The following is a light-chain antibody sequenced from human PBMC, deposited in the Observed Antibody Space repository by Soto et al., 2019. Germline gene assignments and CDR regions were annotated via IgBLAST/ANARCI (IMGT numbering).Light chain of an antibody. CDR3: GAWDRGLKAGV. CDR2: END. J-gene: IGLJ3*02. CDR1: SSNIGRNY. Sequence: QSVLTQPPSVSAVPGEKVTIPCSGTSSNIGRNYVSWYQQLPGSAPKLLIYENDRRPSGIPDRFSGSKSGTAATLDITGLQTGDEADYYCGAWDRGLKAGVFGGGTKLTVL. V-gene: IGLV1-51*02.